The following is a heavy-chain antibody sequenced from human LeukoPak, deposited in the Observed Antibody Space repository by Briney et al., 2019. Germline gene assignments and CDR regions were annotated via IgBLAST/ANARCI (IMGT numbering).Heavy chain of an antibody. CDR1: GGSISSYY. V-gene: IGHV4-59*01. CDR2: IYYSGST. J-gene: IGHJ4*02. Sequence: SETLSLTCTVSGGSISSYYWSWIRQPPGKGLEWIGYIYYSGSTNYNPSLKSRVTISVDTSKNQFSLKLSSVTAADTAVYYCARGPWELLHPFDYWGQGTLVTVFS. D-gene: IGHD1-26*01. CDR3: ARGPWELLHPFDY.